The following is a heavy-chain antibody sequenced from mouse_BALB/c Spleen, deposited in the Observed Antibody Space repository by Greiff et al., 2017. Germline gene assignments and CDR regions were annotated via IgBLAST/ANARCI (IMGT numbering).Heavy chain of an antibody. CDR1: GFSLTSYG. Sequence: GQLQQSGPDLVAPSQSLSITCTVSGFSLTSYGVHWVRQPPGKGLEWLVVIWSDGSTTYNSALKSRLSISKDNSKSQVFLKMNSLQTDDTAMYYCARHGRGYAMDYWGQGTSVTVSS. J-gene: IGHJ4*01. CDR2: IWSDGST. CDR3: ARHGRGYAMDY. V-gene: IGHV2-6-2*01.